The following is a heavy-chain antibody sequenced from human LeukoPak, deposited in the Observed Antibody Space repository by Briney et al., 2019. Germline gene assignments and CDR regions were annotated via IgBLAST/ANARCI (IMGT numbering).Heavy chain of an antibody. CDR2: IYYSGST. CDR3: ARGGSYSASDY. V-gene: IGHV4-59*01. J-gene: IGHJ4*02. CDR1: LGSISSYY. D-gene: IGHD1-26*01. Sequence: PSGALSLTCTVSLGSISSYYWSWIRQPPGKGLECIGYIYYSGSTNYNPSLKSRVTISVDTSKNQFSLKLSSVTAADTAVYYCARGGSYSASDYWGQGTLVTVSS.